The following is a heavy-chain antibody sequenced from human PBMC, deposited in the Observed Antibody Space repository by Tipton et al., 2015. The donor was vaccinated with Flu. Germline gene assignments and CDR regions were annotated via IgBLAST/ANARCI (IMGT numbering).Heavy chain of an antibody. CDR2: IYTSGST. J-gene: IGHJ5*02. V-gene: IGHV4-61*02. CDR1: GGSISSSSYY. Sequence: TLSLTCSVSGGSISSSSYYWGWIRQPAGKGLEWIGRIYTSGSTDYNPSLKSRVTLSVDTSKNQFSLNLRSVTAADTAVYYCARDLGPFNWFDHWGQGTLVTVSS. CDR3: ARDLGPFNWFDH.